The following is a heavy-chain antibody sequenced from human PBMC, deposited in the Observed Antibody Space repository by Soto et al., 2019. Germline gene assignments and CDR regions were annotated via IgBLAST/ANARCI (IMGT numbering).Heavy chain of an antibody. D-gene: IGHD6-19*01. J-gene: IGHJ6*02. Sequence: QVQLVQSGAEVKKPGASVKVSCKASGYTFTGYYMHWVRQAPGQGLEWMGWINPNSGGTNYAQKFQGKVNRTRDTAISTAYMELSRLRSDDTVVYYCARDAGYSSGWGNYYYYGMDVWGQGTTVTVSS. CDR1: GYTFTGYY. V-gene: IGHV1-2*01. CDR2: INPNSGGT. CDR3: ARDAGYSSGWGNYYYYGMDV.